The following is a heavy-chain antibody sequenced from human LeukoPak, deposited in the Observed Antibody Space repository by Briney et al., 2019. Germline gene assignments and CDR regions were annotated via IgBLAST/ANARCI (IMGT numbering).Heavy chain of an antibody. CDR1: GGSISSYY. D-gene: IGHD2-21*02. CDR2: IYYSGST. J-gene: IGHJ3*02. CDR3: AREYCGGDCYSGVGAFDI. V-gene: IGHV4-59*01. Sequence: SETLSLTCTVSGGSISSYYWSWIRQPPGKGLEWIGYIYYSGSTNYNPSLKSRVTISVDTSKNQFSLKLSSVTAADTAVYYCAREYCGGDCYSGVGAFDIWGQGTMVTVSS.